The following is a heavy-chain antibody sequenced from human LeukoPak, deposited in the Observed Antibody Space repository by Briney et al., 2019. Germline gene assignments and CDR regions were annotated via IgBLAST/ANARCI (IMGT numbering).Heavy chain of an antibody. Sequence: ASVKVSCKSSGGSFSTYTISWVRQAPGQRPEWMGRILPGHPTPNYAQKFQGRVTISADEYTRTAYMELNSLRSDDTAMYYCASSTNYGDGWFGPWGQGTLVTVSS. D-gene: IGHD4/OR15-4a*01. J-gene: IGHJ5*02. CDR3: ASSTNYGDGWFGP. CDR2: ILPGHPTP. V-gene: IGHV1-69*08. CDR1: GGSFSTYT.